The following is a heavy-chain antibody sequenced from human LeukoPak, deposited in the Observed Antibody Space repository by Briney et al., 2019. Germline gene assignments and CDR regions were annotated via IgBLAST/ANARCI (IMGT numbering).Heavy chain of an antibody. CDR1: GESFSDYY. Sequence: SETLSLTCAVFGESFSDYYYTWIRQPPGKGLEWIGYIYYSGSTNYNPSLKSRVTISVDTSKNQFSLKLSSVTAADTAVYYCARWPALYYFDYWGQGTLVTVSS. CDR3: ARWPALYYFDY. V-gene: IGHV4-59*01. D-gene: IGHD2-15*01. J-gene: IGHJ4*02. CDR2: IYYSGST.